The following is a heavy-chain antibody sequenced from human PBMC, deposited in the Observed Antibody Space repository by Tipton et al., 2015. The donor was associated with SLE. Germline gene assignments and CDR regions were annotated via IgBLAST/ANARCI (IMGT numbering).Heavy chain of an antibody. CDR3: ARARGAGDRNWNFAL. J-gene: IGHJ2*01. Sequence: QLVQSGAEVKTPGASVKVSCKASGYTFAKFGISWVRQVPGQGFEWMGWISPDNGDTNYARKLRGRVTLTTDTSTNTAYMELRSLTSADTAIYYCARARGAGDRNWNFALWGRGSLVTVSS. D-gene: IGHD3-10*01. V-gene: IGHV1-18*01. CDR2: ISPDNGDT. CDR1: GYTFAKFG.